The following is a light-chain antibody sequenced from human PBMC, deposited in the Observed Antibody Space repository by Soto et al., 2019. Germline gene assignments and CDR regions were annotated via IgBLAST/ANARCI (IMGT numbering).Light chain of an antibody. Sequence: QSALTQPASVSGSPGQSIAISCTGTSSDVGGYKYVSWYQQYPGKAPKLMIYDVSNRPSGVPDRFSGSKSGNTASLTISGLQSEDEADYYCSSYTSYTSYVFGTGTNSPS. CDR3: SSYTSYTSYV. J-gene: IGLJ1*01. CDR2: DVS. V-gene: IGLV2-14*01. CDR1: SSDVGGYKY.